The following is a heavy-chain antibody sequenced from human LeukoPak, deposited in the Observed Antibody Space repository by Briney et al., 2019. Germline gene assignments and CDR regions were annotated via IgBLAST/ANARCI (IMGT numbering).Heavy chain of an antibody. D-gene: IGHD6-19*01. Sequence: GGSLRLSCAASGFTFSSYGMHWVRQAPGKGLEWVAFIRYDGSNKYYADSVKGRFTISRDNSKNTLYLQMNSLRAEDTAVYYCARACIGLYSSGCPLDYWGQGTLVTVSS. CDR1: GFTFSSYG. J-gene: IGHJ4*02. CDR3: ARACIGLYSSGCPLDY. CDR2: IRYDGSNK. V-gene: IGHV3-30*02.